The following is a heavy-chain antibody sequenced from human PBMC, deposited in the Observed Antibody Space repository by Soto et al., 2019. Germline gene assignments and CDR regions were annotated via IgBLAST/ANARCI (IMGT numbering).Heavy chain of an antibody. CDR2: INHSGST. Sequence: SETLSLTCAVYGGSFSGYYWSWIRQPPGKGLEWIGEINHSGSTNYNPSLKSRVTISVDTSKNQFSLKLSSVTAADTAVYYCARALYDYVWGSYRRPLGWFEPWGQGTMVTVS. CDR3: ARALYDYVWGSYRRPLGWFEP. V-gene: IGHV4-34*01. J-gene: IGHJ5*02. CDR1: GGSFSGYY. D-gene: IGHD3-16*02.